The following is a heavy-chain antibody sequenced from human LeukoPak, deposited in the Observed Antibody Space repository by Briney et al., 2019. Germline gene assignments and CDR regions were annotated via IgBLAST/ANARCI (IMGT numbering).Heavy chain of an antibody. CDR1: GYSISSGYY. CDR2: IYHSGST. D-gene: IGHD1-26*01. V-gene: IGHV4-38-2*02. Sequence: TETLSLTCTVSGYSISSGYYWGWIRQPPGKGLEWIGSIYHSGSTYYNPSLKSRVTISVDTSKNQFSLKLSSVTAADTAVYYCARESGWELLAYYYYYMDVWGKGTTVTVSS. J-gene: IGHJ6*03. CDR3: ARESGWELLAYYYYYMDV.